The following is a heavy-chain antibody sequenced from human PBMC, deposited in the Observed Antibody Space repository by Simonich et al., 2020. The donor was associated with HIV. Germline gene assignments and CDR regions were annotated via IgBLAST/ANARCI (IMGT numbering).Heavy chain of an antibody. CDR1: GGSFSGYY. CDR3: ARRVYYYDSSDYLVPDALDI. Sequence: QVQLQQWGAGLLKPSETLSLTCGVYGGSFSGYYWSWIRQPPGKGLEWIGEINHSGRTNNNLSLKSRVTISEDTSKNQFSLKLGSVTAADTAVYYCARRVYYYDSSDYLVPDALDIWGRGTMVIVSS. J-gene: IGHJ3*02. V-gene: IGHV4-34*01. CDR2: INHSGRT. D-gene: IGHD3-22*01.